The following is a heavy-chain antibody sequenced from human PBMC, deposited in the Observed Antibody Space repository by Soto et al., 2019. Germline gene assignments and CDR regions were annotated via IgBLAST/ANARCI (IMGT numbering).Heavy chain of an antibody. V-gene: IGHV3-33*01. D-gene: IGHD2-15*01. CDR1: GFTFSSYG. CDR3: ARDATSRITGFDY. Sequence: QVQLVESGGGVVQPGRSLRLSCAASGFTFSSYGMHWVRQAPGKGLEWVAVIWYDGSNKYYADSVKGRFTTTRDNSKNTLYLQMNSLSAEDTAVYYCARDATSRITGFDYWGQGTLVTVSS. CDR2: IWYDGSNK. J-gene: IGHJ4*02.